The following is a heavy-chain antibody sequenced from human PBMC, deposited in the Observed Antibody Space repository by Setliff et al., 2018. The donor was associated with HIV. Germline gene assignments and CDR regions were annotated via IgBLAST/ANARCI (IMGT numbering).Heavy chain of an antibody. CDR1: GYTLSNYY. V-gene: IGHV1-46*01. Sequence: ASVKVSCKASGYTLSNYYIHWVRQAPGQGLDWMGIINPSDGTKIYAQNFQGRVTMTRDTSTSTVYMELSSLTSGDTAVYYCARGRGYTYDFQCWGQGTLVTVSS. J-gene: IGHJ4*02. CDR3: ARGRGYTYDFQC. CDR2: INPSDGTK. D-gene: IGHD5-18*01.